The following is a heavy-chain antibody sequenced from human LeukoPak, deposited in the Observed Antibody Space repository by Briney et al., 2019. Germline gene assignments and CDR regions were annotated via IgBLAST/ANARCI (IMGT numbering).Heavy chain of an antibody. V-gene: IGHV4-39*02. Sequence: SETLSLTCTVSGGSISSSSYYWGWRRQPPGKGVEWIGSIYYSGSTYYNPSLKSRVTISVDTSKNQFCLKLSSVTAADTAVYYCARDPWDDVSGFSGDYSGRGTLVTVSS. CDR3: ARDPWDDVSGFSGDY. CDR2: IYYSGST. D-gene: IGHD3-22*01. CDR1: GGSISSSSYY. J-gene: IGHJ4*02.